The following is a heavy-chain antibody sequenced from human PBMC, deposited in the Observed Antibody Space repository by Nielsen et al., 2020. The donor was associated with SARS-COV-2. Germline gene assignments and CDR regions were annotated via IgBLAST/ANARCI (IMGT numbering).Heavy chain of an antibody. CDR3: ARAPGSDYDILTGYYRGPSDY. CDR1: GYNFTSYY. V-gene: IGHV1-46*01. Sequence: ASVKVSCKASGYNFTSYYMHWVRQAPGQGLEWMGIINPSGGSTSYAQKFQGRVTMTRDTSTSTVYMELSSLRSDDTAVYYCARAPGSDYDILTGYYRGPSDYWGQGTLVTVSS. CDR2: INPSGGST. D-gene: IGHD3-9*01. J-gene: IGHJ4*02.